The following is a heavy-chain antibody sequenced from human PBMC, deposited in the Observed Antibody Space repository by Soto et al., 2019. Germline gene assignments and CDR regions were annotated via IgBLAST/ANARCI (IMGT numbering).Heavy chain of an antibody. J-gene: IGHJ6*02. V-gene: IGHV5-10-1*01. D-gene: IGHD6-13*01. CDR1: GYSFTSYW. Sequence: TGESLKISCKGSGYSFTSYWISWVRQMPGKGLEWMGRIDPSDSYTNYSPSFQGHVTISADKSISTAYLQWSSLKASDTAMYYCARQLIAAAGYYYYGMDVWGQGTTVTVSS. CDR3: ARQLIAAAGYYYYGMDV. CDR2: IDPSDSYT.